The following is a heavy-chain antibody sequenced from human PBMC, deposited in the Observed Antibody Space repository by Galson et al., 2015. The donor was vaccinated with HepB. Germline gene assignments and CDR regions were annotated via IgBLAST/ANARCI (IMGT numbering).Heavy chain of an antibody. Sequence: SVKVSCKASGYTFTSYYMHWVRQAPGQGLEWMGIINPSGGSTSYAQKFQGRVTMTRDTSTSTVYMELSSLRSEDTAVYYCALRDSSKGVRGPGYGMDVWGQGTTVTVSS. J-gene: IGHJ6*02. CDR2: INPSGGST. V-gene: IGHV1-46*01. D-gene: IGHD3-10*01. CDR1: GYTFTSYY. CDR3: ALRDSSKGVRGPGYGMDV.